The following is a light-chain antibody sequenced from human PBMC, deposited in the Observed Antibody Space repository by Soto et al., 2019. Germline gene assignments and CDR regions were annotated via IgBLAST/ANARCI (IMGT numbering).Light chain of an antibody. Sequence: QSALTQPRSVSGSPGQSVTISCTGTSSDVGGYNYVSWYQQHPGKAPKLMIYDVSKRPSGIPDRFSGSSSGTKRYLTISSLQSEDEADYYCQTWGTATRVVFGGGTKLTVL. J-gene: IGLJ2*01. CDR3: QTWGTATRVV. V-gene: IGLV2-11*01. CDR2: DVS. CDR1: SSDVGGYNY.